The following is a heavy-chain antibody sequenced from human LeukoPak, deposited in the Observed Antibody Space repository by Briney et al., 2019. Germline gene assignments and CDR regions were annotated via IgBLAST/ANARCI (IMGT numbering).Heavy chain of an antibody. Sequence: ASVKVSCKVSGYTLTELSMHWVRQAPGKGLEWMGGFDPEDGETIYAQKFQGRVTMTEDTSTDTAYMELSSLRSEDTAVYYCATGSPITIFGVVHNFDYWGQGTLVTVSS. J-gene: IGHJ4*02. CDR3: ATGSPITIFGVVHNFDY. D-gene: IGHD3-3*01. CDR1: GYTLTELS. CDR2: FDPEDGET. V-gene: IGHV1-24*01.